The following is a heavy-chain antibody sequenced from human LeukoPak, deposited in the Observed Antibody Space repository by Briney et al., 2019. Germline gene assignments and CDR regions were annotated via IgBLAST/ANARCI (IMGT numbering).Heavy chain of an antibody. J-gene: IGHJ6*02. Sequence: PGGSLRLSCAASGLTFSSYSMNWVRQARGKGLEWVSSISSSSSYIYYADSVKGRFTISRDNAKNSPYLQMNSLRAEDTAVYYCARVTSYYYGSVSNYGMDVWGQGTTVTVSS. CDR1: GLTFSSYS. CDR3: ARVTSYYYGSVSNYGMDV. D-gene: IGHD3-10*01. CDR2: ISSSSSYI. V-gene: IGHV3-21*01.